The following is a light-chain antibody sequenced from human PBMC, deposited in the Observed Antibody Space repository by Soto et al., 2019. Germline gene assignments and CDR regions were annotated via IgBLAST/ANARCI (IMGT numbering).Light chain of an antibody. CDR3: QQSYRFPRT. Sequence: DIQMTQSPSSLSASVGDRVTITCRASQSIADYLYWYHQQPGRAPKLLIYSTSTLQTEVPSGFSGSGSGTDFTLIINSLQPEDFGSYYCQQSYRFPRTFGQGTKVDIK. J-gene: IGKJ1*01. V-gene: IGKV1-39*01. CDR1: QSIADY. CDR2: STS.